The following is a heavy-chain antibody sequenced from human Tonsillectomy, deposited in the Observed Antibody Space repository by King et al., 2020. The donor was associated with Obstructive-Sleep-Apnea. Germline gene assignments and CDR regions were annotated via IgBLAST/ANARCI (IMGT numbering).Heavy chain of an antibody. Sequence: QLVQSGGGLVKPGGSLRLSCAASGFTFSNAWMSWVRQAPGKGLEWVGRIKSKTDGGTTDYAAPVKGRFIILRDDSKNTLYLQMNSLKTEDTAVYYCTTDGCSSTSCYENWFDTWGQGTLVTVSS. CDR1: GFTFSNAW. CDR2: IKSKTDGGTT. V-gene: IGHV3-15*01. CDR3: TTDGCSSTSCYENWFDT. D-gene: IGHD2-2*01. J-gene: IGHJ5*02.